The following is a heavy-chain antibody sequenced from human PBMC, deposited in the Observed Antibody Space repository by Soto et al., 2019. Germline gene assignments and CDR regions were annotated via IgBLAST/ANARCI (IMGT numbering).Heavy chain of an antibody. Sequence: EVQLVESGGGLVQPGGSLRLSCAASGFTFSSYSMNWVRQAPGKGLEWVSYISSSSSTIYYADSVKGLFTISRDTAKNSLYLQMNSLRDEDTAVYYCAIVDVAGIEVDDCWGQGTLVTVSS. J-gene: IGHJ4*02. CDR3: AIVDVAGIEVDDC. V-gene: IGHV3-48*02. CDR2: ISSSSSTI. D-gene: IGHD6-13*01. CDR1: GFTFSSYS.